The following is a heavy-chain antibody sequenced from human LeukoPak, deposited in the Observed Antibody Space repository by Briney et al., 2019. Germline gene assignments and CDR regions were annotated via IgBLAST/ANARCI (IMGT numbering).Heavy chain of an antibody. V-gene: IGHV4-61*02. CDR2: IYTSGST. J-gene: IGHJ6*03. Sequence: PSETLSLTCTVSGGSISSGSYYWSWIRQPAGKGLEWIGRIYTSGSTNYNPSLKSRVTISVDTSKNQFSLKLSSVTAADTAVYYCARADYGDYYYNYYMDVWGKGTTVTISS. CDR3: ARADYGDYYYNYYMDV. D-gene: IGHD4-17*01. CDR1: GGSISSGSYY.